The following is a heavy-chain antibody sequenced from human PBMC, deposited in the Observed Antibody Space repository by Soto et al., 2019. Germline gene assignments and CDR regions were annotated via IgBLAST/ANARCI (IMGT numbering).Heavy chain of an antibody. CDR1: GGSFSSFY. J-gene: IGHJ4*02. CDR3: ARVRWTVAGPGHFDY. V-gene: IGHV4-34*01. D-gene: IGHD6-19*01. Sequence: SETLSLTCTVYGGSFSSFYWSWIRQSPGKGLEWIGEIHHSGTTNYNPSLKSRVTISVDTSKNQFSLKLSSVTAADTAVYYCARVRWTVAGPGHFDYWGQGTLVTVTS. CDR2: IHHSGTT.